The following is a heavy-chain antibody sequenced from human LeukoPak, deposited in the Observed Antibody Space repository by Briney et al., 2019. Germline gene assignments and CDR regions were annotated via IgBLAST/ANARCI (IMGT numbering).Heavy chain of an antibody. D-gene: IGHD3-22*01. CDR3: AKLGPDYYDSSGYCGY. V-gene: IGHV3-23*01. Sequence: PGGSLRLSCAASGFTFSSYAMSWVRQAPGKGLERVSAISGSGGSTYYADSVKGRFTISRDNSKNTLYLQMNSLRAEDTAVYYCAKLGPDYYDSSGYCGYWGQGTLVTVSS. J-gene: IGHJ4*02. CDR1: GFTFSSYA. CDR2: ISGSGGST.